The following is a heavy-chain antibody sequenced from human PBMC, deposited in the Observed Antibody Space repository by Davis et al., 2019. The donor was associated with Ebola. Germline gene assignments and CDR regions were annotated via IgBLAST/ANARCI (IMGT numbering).Heavy chain of an antibody. CDR1: GYTFTSYY. CDR2: INPSGGST. Sequence: AASVKVSCKASGYTFTSYYMHWVRQAPGQGLEWMGIINPSGGSTSYAQKFQGRVAMTRNTSISTAYMELSSLRSEDTAVYYCARGRAVRPRFDWFDPWGQGTLVTVSS. V-gene: IGHV1-46*01. CDR3: ARGRAVRPRFDWFDP. D-gene: IGHD6-6*01. J-gene: IGHJ5*02.